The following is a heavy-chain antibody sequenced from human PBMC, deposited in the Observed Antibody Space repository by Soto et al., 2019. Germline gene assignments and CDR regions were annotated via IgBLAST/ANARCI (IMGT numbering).Heavy chain of an antibody. V-gene: IGHV4-31*03. J-gene: IGHJ6*02. CDR1: GVSITSGGFH. CDR2: IHYSGTT. Sequence: QVQLQESGPGLVQPSQTLSLTCSVSGVSITSGGFHWSWIRQYPGKGLECIGYIHYSGTTHYSPSLKGRMSISVDTPKSQFSLGLASVTAADTAVYFCARVAVRRGSSFHGMDVWGQGTTVTVSS. CDR3: ARVAVRRGSSFHGMDV. D-gene: IGHD3-10*01.